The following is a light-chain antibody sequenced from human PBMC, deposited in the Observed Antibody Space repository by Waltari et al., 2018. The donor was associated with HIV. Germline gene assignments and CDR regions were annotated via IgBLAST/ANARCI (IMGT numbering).Light chain of an antibody. Sequence: QSALTQPASMSGSPGQAIPISCTGSSLDIGLYDFVSWYQHLPNTAPQLIIFGVNRRPPGVTSRFSASKSGDVASLTISGLQPEDEADYYCTSHTLTRILLFGGGTRLTVL. CDR3: TSHTLTRILL. J-gene: IGLJ3*02. V-gene: IGLV2-14*01. CDR1: SLDIGLYDF. CDR2: GVN.